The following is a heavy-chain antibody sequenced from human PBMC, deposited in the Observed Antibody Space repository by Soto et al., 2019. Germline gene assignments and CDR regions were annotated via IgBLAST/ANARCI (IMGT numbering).Heavy chain of an antibody. D-gene: IGHD6-13*01. CDR2: ISYDGSNK. CDR3: ARGDNSWLTYYYYGMDV. V-gene: IGHV3-30-3*01. Sequence: QVQLVESGGGVVQPGRSLRLSCAASGFTFSSYAMHWVRQAPGKGLEWVAVISYDGSNKYYADSVKGRFTISRDNSKNTLYLQMNSLRAEDTAVYYCARGDNSWLTYYYYGMDVWGQGTTVTVSS. CDR1: GFTFSSYA. J-gene: IGHJ6*02.